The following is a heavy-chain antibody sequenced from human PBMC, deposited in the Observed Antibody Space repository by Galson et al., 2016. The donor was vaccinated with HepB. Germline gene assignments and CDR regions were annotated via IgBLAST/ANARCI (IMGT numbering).Heavy chain of an antibody. J-gene: IGHJ4*02. Sequence: SLRLSCAASGFTFSSHAMHWVRQAPGKGLEWVSLISYDGSNKYYADSVKGLFTISRDNSKNTLYLQMNSLRAEDTAFYYCARKYNTYFDYWGQGTRVTVSS. V-gene: IGHV3-30*04. CDR3: ARKYNTYFDY. D-gene: IGHD1-14*01. CDR1: GFTFSSHA. CDR2: ISYDGSNK.